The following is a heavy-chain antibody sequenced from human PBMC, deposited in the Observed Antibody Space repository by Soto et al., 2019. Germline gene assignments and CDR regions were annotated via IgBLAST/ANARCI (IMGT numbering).Heavy chain of an antibody. CDR1: GGSISSYY. D-gene: IGHD3-10*02. V-gene: IGHV4-59*01. J-gene: IGHJ6*02. Sequence: QVQLQESGPGLVKPSETLSLTCTVSGGSISSYYWSWIRQPPGKGLEWIGYIYYSGSTNYNPSLKSRVTISVDTSKNQFSLKLSSVTAADTAVYYCARDMFRGMDVWGQGTTVTVSS. CDR2: IYYSGST. CDR3: ARDMFRGMDV.